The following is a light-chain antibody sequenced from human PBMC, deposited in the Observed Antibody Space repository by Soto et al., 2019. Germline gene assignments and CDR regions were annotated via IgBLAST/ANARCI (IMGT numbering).Light chain of an antibody. Sequence: DIQMTQSPSSLSASVGDRVTITCRASQSISSYLNWYQQKPGKAPKLLIYAASSLQSGVPSRFSGIGSATDFTLTIRSLQPEDFATYYCQQSYSTPQTFAQGTKLEIK. J-gene: IGKJ2*01. CDR1: QSISSY. CDR3: QQSYSTPQT. CDR2: AAS. V-gene: IGKV1-39*01.